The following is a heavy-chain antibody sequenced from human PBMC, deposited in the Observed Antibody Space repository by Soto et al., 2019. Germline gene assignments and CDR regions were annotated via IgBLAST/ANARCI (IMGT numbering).Heavy chain of an antibody. D-gene: IGHD3-16*02. Sequence: ASVKVSCKASGYTFTSYGISWVRQAPGQGLEWMGWISAYNGNTNYAQKLQGRVTMTTDTSTSTAYMELRSLRSDDTAVYYCASGIMITFGGVIDTLNYFDYWGQGTLVTVSS. J-gene: IGHJ4*02. CDR3: ASGIMITFGGVIDTLNYFDY. V-gene: IGHV1-18*01. CDR2: ISAYNGNT. CDR1: GYTFTSYG.